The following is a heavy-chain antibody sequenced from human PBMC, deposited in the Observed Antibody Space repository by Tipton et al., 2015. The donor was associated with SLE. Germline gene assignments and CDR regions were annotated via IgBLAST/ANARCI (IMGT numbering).Heavy chain of an antibody. Sequence: LRLSCTVSGGSISSGYYWGWIRQPPGKGLEWIGSIYHSGSTYYNPSLKSRVTISVDTSKNQFSLKLSSVTAADTAVYYCARVTIAAAGTNDWGQGTLVTVSS. J-gene: IGHJ4*02. V-gene: IGHV4-38-2*02. CDR2: IYHSGST. D-gene: IGHD6-13*01. CDR1: GGSISSGYY. CDR3: ARVTIAAAGTND.